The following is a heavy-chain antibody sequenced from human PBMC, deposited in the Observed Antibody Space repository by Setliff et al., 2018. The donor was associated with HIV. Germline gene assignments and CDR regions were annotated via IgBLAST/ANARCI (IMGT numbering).Heavy chain of an antibody. Sequence: GASVKVSCKASGYTLTTFGTSWVRQVPGQGLEWMGWINTETGNPMYAQGFKGRFVFSLDTSVSTAYLQISTLKTEDTAIYYCARVGSYWSTFDYWGQGALVTVSS. V-gene: IGHV7-4-1*02. CDR2: INTETGNP. J-gene: IGHJ4*02. CDR1: GYTLTTFG. D-gene: IGHD1-26*01. CDR3: ARVGSYWSTFDY.